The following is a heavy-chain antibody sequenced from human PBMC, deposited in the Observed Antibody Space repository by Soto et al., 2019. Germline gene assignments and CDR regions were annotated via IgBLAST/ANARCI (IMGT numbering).Heavy chain of an antibody. CDR3: ARDLGALGYCTTTSCQGPFDY. CDR2: TYYRSKWFG. CDR1: GDTVSSNSAA. V-gene: IGHV6-1*01. D-gene: IGHD2-2*01. Sequence: SQTLSLTCAISGDTVSSNSAAWNWIRQSPSRGLEWLGRTYYRSKWFGDYTVSVKSRITISPDTTKNQFSLQLNSVTPEDTAVYYCARDLGALGYCTTTSCQGPFDYWGQGTLVILSS. J-gene: IGHJ4*02.